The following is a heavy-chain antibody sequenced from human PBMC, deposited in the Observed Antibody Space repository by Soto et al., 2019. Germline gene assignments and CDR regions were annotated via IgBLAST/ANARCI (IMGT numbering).Heavy chain of an antibody. D-gene: IGHD3-22*01. CDR2: IGGRATSA. J-gene: IGHJ4*02. Sequence: EVQLLESGGGLVQPGGSLRLSCAASGFTFSNYAMSWVRQAPGKGLEWVSGIGGRATSAYYADSVTCRFAISRDNSYNTLFLQLNSLRAEDTAVYYCAKSRYSDSSGDFYDFWGQGTLVSVSS. V-gene: IGHV3-23*01. CDR1: GFTFSNYA. CDR3: AKSRYSDSSGDFYDF.